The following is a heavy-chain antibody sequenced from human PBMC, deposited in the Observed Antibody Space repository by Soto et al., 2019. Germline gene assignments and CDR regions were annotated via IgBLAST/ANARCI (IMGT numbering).Heavy chain of an antibody. CDR2: ISYSSATI. CDR1: GFTFSNYG. D-gene: IGHD5-18*01. V-gene: IGHV3-48*02. Sequence: SLRLSCAASGFTFSNYGINWVRQAPGRGLEWISFISYSSATIHYADSVRGRFTISRDNANNSLYLEMSSLRDEDTAVYFCARDSSKYTYGSFYFDYWGQGTLVTVSS. J-gene: IGHJ4*02. CDR3: ARDSSKYTYGSFYFDY.